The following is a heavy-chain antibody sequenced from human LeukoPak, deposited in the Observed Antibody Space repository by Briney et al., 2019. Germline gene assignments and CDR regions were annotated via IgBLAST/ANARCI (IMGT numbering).Heavy chain of an antibody. D-gene: IGHD5-18*01. CDR1: GGSFSGYY. CDR2: INHSGST. V-gene: IGHV4-34*01. Sequence: SETLSLTCAVYGGSFSGYYWSWIRQPPGKGLEWIGEINHSGSTNYNPSLKSRVTISVDTSKNQFSLKLSSVTAADTAVYYCARDGQLWSYNHYGMDVWGQGTTVTVSS. J-gene: IGHJ6*02. CDR3: ARDGQLWSYNHYGMDV.